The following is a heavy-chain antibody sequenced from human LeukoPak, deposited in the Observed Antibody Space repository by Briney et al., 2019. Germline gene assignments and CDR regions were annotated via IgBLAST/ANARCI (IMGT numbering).Heavy chain of an antibody. V-gene: IGHV3-74*01. J-gene: IGHJ4*02. Sequence: PGGSLRLSCAASGFTFSSYWMHWVRQAPGKGLVWVSHINSDGSGTNYADSVKGRFTISRDNAKNTLYLQMNTLRAEDTAVYYCARDLGLDYGGSQWGQGTLVSVPS. CDR3: ARDLGLDYGGSQ. CDR1: GFTFSSYW. D-gene: IGHD4-23*01. CDR2: INSDGSGT.